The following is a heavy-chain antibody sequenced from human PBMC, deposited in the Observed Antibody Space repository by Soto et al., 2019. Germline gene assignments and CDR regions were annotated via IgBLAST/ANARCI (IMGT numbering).Heavy chain of an antibody. D-gene: IGHD6-6*01. CDR3: ARRRLSSSNYYYYGMDV. V-gene: IGHV4-31*03. J-gene: IGHJ6*02. CDR1: GGSISSGGDY. Sequence: KPSETLSPTCTVSGGSISSGGDYWSWIRQHPGKGLEGIGYIYYSGSTYYNPSLKSRVTISVDTSKNQFSLKLSSVTAADTAVYYCARRRLSSSNYYYYGMDVWGQGTTVTVSS. CDR2: IYYSGST.